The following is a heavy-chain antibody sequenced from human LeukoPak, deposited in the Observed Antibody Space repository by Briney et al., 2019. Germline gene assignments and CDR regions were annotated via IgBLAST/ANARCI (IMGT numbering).Heavy chain of an antibody. CDR3: ARARGNSNYQFDY. V-gene: IGHV4-59*01. J-gene: IGHJ4*02. CDR1: GGSISSYY. Sequence: SETLSLTCTVSGGSISSYYWSWIRQPPGKGLEWIGYIYYSGSTNHNPSLKSRVTFSVDTSKNQFSLKLSSVTAADTAVYYCARARGNSNYQFDYWGQGALVTVSS. CDR2: IYYSGST. D-gene: IGHD4-11*01.